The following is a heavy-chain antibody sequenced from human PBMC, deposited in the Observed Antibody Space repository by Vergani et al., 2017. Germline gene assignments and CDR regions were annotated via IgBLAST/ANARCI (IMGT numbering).Heavy chain of an antibody. CDR1: GFTVSSNY. D-gene: IGHD3-10*01. J-gene: IGHJ3*02. V-gene: IGHV3-53*01. CDR3: ARGSYYGSGSYPLQSDAFDI. CDR2: IYSGGST. Sequence: EVQLVEYGGGLIQPGGSLRLSCAASGFTVSSNYMSWVRQAPGKGLEWVSVIYSGGSTYYADSVKGRFTISRDNSKNTLYLHMNSLRAADTAVYYCARGSYYGSGSYPLQSDAFDIWGQGTLVTVSS.